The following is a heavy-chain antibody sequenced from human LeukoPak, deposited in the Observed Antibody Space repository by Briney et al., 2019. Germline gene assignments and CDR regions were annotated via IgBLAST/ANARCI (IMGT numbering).Heavy chain of an antibody. CDR2: INHSGST. J-gene: IGHJ5*02. V-gene: IGHV4-34*01. Sequence: SSETLSLTCAVYGGSFSGYYWSWIRQPPGKGLEWIGEINHSGSTNYNPSLKSRVTLSLDTSKNQFSLKLSSVTAADTGVYYCARGIYRFDPWGQGTLVTVSS. CDR1: GGSFSGYY. CDR3: ARGIYRFDP. D-gene: IGHD2-2*02.